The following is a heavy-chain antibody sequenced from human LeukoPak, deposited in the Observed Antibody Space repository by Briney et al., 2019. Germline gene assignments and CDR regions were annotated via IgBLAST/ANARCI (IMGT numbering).Heavy chain of an antibody. D-gene: IGHD3-10*01. V-gene: IGHV3-23*01. CDR2: IGGSDGST. J-gene: IGHJ4*02. Sequence: GESLRLSCAASGFTFSSYAMSWVRQAPGKGLEWVSAIGGSDGSTYYTDSVKGRFTISRDNSKNTLYLQMNSLRAEDTAVYYCAKRRGDSDYGDYWGQGTLVTVSS. CDR1: GFTFSSYA. CDR3: AKRRGDSDYGDY.